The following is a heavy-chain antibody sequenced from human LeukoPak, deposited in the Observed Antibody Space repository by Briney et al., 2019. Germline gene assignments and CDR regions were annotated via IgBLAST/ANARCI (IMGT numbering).Heavy chain of an antibody. Sequence: SETLSLTCSVSGDSISTSSYYWGWIRQPPGKGLEWIGTIYYSGSTYYNPSLTSRVTISVDTSKNQFSLKLSSVTAADTAVYYCARQLDYGDPNWFDPWGQGTLVTVSS. CDR3: ARQLDYGDPNWFDP. V-gene: IGHV4-39*01. CDR2: IYYSGST. J-gene: IGHJ5*02. D-gene: IGHD4-17*01. CDR1: GDSISTSSYY.